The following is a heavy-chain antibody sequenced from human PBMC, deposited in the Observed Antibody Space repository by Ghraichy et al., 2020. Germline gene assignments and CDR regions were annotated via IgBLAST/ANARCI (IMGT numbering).Heavy chain of an antibody. CDR3: ERDRWDSTVHYSDY. D-gene: IGHD4-17*01. CDR2: IWSDGSRR. CDR1: GFTFSRFG. Sequence: GGSLRLSCAASGFTFSRFGMNWVRQAPGKGLEWVAIIWSDGSRRYYADSVQGRFTITRDDSKNMLYLHMDSLRAEDTAVYYCERDRWDSTVHYSDYWGQGALVTVSS. J-gene: IGHJ4*02. V-gene: IGHV3-33*01.